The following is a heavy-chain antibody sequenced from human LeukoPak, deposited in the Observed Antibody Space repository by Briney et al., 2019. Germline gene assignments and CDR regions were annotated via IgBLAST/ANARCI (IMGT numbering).Heavy chain of an antibody. CDR1: GFTFSSYS. CDR3: ARDLGSNDAFDI. D-gene: IGHD1-26*01. Sequence: PGGSLRLSFAASGFTFSSYSMNWVRQAPGKGLEWVSSISSSSSYIYYADSVKGRFTISRDNAKNSLYLQMNSLRAEDTAVYYCARDLGSNDAFDIWGQGTMVTVSS. CDR2: ISSSSSYI. J-gene: IGHJ3*02. V-gene: IGHV3-21*01.